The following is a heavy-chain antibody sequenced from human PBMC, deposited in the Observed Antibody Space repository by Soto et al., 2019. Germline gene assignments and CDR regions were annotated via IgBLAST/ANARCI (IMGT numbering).Heavy chain of an antibody. V-gene: IGHV4-59*08. CDR2: IYYSGST. Sequence: QVQLQESGPGLVKPSETLSLTCTVSGGSISSYYWSWIRQPPGKGLEWIGYIYYSGSTNYNPSLXSXAXIXXDTSKNQFSLKLSSVTAADTAVYYCARRYGGSIDYWGQGTLVTVSS. J-gene: IGHJ4*02. CDR1: GGSISSYY. D-gene: IGHD2-15*01. CDR3: ARRYGGSIDY.